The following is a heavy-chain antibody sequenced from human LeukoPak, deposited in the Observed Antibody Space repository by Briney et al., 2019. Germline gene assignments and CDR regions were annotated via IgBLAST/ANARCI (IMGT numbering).Heavy chain of an antibody. CDR3: AKESGYGGYFDY. V-gene: IGHV3-23*01. CDR2: ISGSGGST. CDR1: GFNFSRYG. J-gene: IGHJ4*02. Sequence: GALRLSCAGSGFNFSRYGMGWVRQAPGKGLEGVSAISGSGGSTYYADSVKGRFTISRDNSKNTLYLQMNSLRAEDTAVYYCAKESGYGGYFDYWGQGTLVTVSS. D-gene: IGHD4-23*01.